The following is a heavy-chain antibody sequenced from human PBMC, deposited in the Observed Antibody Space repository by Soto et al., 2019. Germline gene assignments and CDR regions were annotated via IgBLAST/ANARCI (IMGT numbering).Heavy chain of an antibody. J-gene: IGHJ6*02. V-gene: IGHV3-30-3*01. CDR3: ARDTADTANYYYYYYGMDV. CDR1: GFTFSSYA. CDR2: ISYDGSNK. Sequence: PGGSLRLSCAASGFTFSSYAMHWVRQAPGKGLEWVAVISYDGSNKYYADSVKGRFTISRDNSKNTLYLQMNSLRAEDTAVYYCARDTADTANYYYYYYGMDVWGQGTTVTVSS. D-gene: IGHD5-18*01.